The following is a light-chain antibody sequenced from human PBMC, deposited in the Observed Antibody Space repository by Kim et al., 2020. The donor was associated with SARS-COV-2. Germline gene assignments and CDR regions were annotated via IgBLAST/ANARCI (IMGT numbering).Light chain of an antibody. J-gene: IGLJ2*01. CDR3: ASWDAILRWV. CDR2: SNN. Sequence: PAQQAAASCSRSSPNSGKNNVSWHHHAPGTAPQPTIYSNNLQPSGVPDQFSGSKSGTSASLAISGLRSEDEADYYCASWDAILRWVFGGGTQLTVL. V-gene: IGLV1-47*01. CDR1: SPNSGKNN.